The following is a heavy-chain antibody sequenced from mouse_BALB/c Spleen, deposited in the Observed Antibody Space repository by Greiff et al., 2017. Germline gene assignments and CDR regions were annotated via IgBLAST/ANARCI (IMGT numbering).Heavy chain of an antibody. J-gene: IGHJ2*01. CDR1: GYAFSSYW. D-gene: IGHD1-1*01. CDR3: ARYDTTVGAASY. Sequence: QVQLQQPGAELVRPGSSVKISCKASGYAFSSYWMNWVKQRPGQGLEWIGQIYPGDGDTNYNGKFKGKATLTADKSSSTAYMQLSSLTSEDSAVYYCARYDTTVGAASYWGQGTTLTVSS. V-gene: IGHV1-80*01. CDR2: IYPGDGDT.